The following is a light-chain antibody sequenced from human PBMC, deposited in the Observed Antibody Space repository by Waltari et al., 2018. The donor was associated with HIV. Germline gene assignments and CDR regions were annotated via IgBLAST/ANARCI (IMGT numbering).Light chain of an antibody. CDR2: RNN. CDR1: SSHIGSNY. J-gene: IGLJ3*02. Sequence: QSVLTQPPSASGTPGQRVTISCSGSSSHIGSNYVYWYQQLPATAPKLLIYRNNRRPPGVPVRCSGMKSGASASLAISGPGSEDEAEYYCAAWDDSLMGSWVFGRGTKLTVL. CDR3: AAWDDSLMGSWV. V-gene: IGLV1-47*01.